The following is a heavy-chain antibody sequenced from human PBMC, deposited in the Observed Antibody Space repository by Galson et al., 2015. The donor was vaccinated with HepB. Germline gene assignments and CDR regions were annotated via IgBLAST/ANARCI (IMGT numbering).Heavy chain of an antibody. CDR2: IKRDSSEK. CDR1: GFEFNFYW. CDR3: ARSMANGANYQLVFDS. D-gene: IGHD4/OR15-4a*01. V-gene: IGHV3-7*01. J-gene: IGHJ4*02. Sequence: SLRLSCAASGFEFNFYWMTWVRQAPGKGLEWVANIKRDSSEKYLADSVKGRFAISRENAKTSVYLQMNDLRAEDTPVYYCARSMANGANYQLVFDSWGQGPLVTISS.